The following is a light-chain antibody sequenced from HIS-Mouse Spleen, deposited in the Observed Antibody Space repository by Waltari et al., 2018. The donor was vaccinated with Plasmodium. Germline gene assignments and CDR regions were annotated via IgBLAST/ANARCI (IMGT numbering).Light chain of an antibody. J-gene: IGKJ1*01. Sequence: IQMPQSPSYLSASVGDRVTITRRASQSISSYLNWYQQKPGKAPKLLIYAASSLQSGVPSRFSGSGYGTDFTLTISSLQPEDFATYYCQQSYSTWTFGQGTKVEIK. V-gene: IGKV1-39*01. CDR1: QSISSY. CDR2: AAS. CDR3: QQSYSTWT.